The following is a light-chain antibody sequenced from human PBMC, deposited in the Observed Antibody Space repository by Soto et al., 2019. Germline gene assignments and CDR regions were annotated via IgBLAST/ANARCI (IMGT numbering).Light chain of an antibody. J-gene: IGKJ4*01. Sequence: EIVLTQSPVTLSLSPGERATLSCRASQSINNYLAWYQQKPGQPPRLLIYDASNRATAIPVRFSGSGSGTDVTLTISSLEAEDSAVYYCQYRGIWPPGATFGGGTKVEIK. CDR1: QSINNY. CDR2: DAS. V-gene: IGKV3-11*01. CDR3: QYRGIWPPGAT.